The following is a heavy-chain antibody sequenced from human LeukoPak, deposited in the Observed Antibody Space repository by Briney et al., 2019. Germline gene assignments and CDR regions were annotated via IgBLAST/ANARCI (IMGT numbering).Heavy chain of an antibody. V-gene: IGHV1-69*13. CDR2: IIPIFGTA. J-gene: IGHJ4*02. D-gene: IGHD3-22*01. CDR1: GGTFSSYA. Sequence: ASVKVSCKASGGTFSSYAISWVRQAPAQGLEWMGWIIPIFGTASYAQKFQGRVTITADESTSTAYMELSSLRSEDTAVYYCARTRYYYDSSGYYHFDYWGQGTLVTVSS. CDR3: ARTRYYYDSSGYYHFDY.